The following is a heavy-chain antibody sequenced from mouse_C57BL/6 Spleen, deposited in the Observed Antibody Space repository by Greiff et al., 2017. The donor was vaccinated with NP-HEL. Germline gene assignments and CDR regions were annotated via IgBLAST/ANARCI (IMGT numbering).Heavy chain of an antibody. CDR2: ISNLAYSI. CDR1: GFTFSDYG. CDR3: ARASWDWYFGV. J-gene: IGHJ1*03. D-gene: IGHD4-1*01. Sequence: EVMLVESGGGLVQPGGSLKLSCAASGFTFSDYGMAWVRQAPRKGPEWVAFISNLAYSIYYADTVTGRFTISRENAKNTLYLENSSLRSEDTAMYYCARASWDWYFGVWGTGTTVTVSS. V-gene: IGHV5-15*01.